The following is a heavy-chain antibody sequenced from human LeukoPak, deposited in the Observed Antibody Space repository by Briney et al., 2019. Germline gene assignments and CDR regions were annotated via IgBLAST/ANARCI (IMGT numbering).Heavy chain of an antibody. CDR3: ARAYYYGSGPTGFYYYGMDV. CDR2: ISYDGSNK. CDR1: GFTFSSYA. D-gene: IGHD3-10*01. J-gene: IGHJ6*02. V-gene: IGHV3-30-3*01. Sequence: GGSLRLSCAASGFTFSSYAMHWVRQAPGKGLEWVAVISYDGSNKYYADSVKGRFTISRDYSKNTLYLQMNSLRAEDTAVYYCARAYYYGSGPTGFYYYGMDVWGQGTTVTVSS.